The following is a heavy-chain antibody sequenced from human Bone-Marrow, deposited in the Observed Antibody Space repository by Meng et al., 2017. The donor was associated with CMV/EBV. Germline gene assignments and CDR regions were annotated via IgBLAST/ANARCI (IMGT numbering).Heavy chain of an antibody. V-gene: IGHV1-69*02. CDR1: GGTFSSYT. CDR3: ARGGGGYQLLLYNDYYGMDV. CDR2: IIPILGIA. Sequence: SVKVSCNASGGTFSSYTISWVRQAPGQGLEWMGRIIPILGIANYAQKFQGRVTITADKSTSTAYMELSSLRSEDTAVYYCARGGGGYQLLLYNDYYGMDVWGQGTTVTVSS. D-gene: IGHD2-2*01. J-gene: IGHJ6*02.